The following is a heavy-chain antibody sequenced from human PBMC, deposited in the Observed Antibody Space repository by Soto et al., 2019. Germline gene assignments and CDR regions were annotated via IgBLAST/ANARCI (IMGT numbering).Heavy chain of an antibody. CDR1: GFTFSSYA. D-gene: IGHD6-13*01. CDR2: ISGSGGST. V-gene: IGHV3-23*01. CDR3: AKGDTAAGNHYFDY. Sequence: GVSLRLSCAASGFTFSSYAMSWVRQAPGKGLEWVSAISGSGGSTYYADSVKGRFTISRDNSKNTLYLQMNSLRAEDTAVYYCAKGDTAAGNHYFDYWGQGTLVTVSS. J-gene: IGHJ4*02.